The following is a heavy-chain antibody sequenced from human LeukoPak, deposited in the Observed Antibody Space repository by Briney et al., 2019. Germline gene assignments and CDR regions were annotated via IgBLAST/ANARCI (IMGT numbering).Heavy chain of an antibody. CDR2: IYHSGST. D-gene: IGHD4-11*01. V-gene: IGHV4-38-2*02. Sequence: PSETLSLTCTVSGYSISSGYYWGWIRQPPGKGLEWIGSIYHSGSTYYNPSFKSRVTISVDTSKNQFSLKLSSVTAADTAVYYCARPTVSYYYYYMDVWGKGTTVTVSS. CDR3: ARPTVSYYYYYMDV. CDR1: GYSISSGYY. J-gene: IGHJ6*03.